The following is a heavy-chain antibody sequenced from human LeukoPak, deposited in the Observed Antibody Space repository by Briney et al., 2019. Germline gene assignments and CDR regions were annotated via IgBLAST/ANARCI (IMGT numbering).Heavy chain of an antibody. CDR2: INYIGGT. CDR3: ARGPYAEYLQR. Sequence: PSETLSLTCTVSGASISAYYWSWIRQPPGKGLEWIGYINYIGGTNYNPSLKSRVTISVDTSKNQFSLRLNSVTAADTAVYYCARGPYAEYLQRWGQGTLVTVSS. CDR1: GASISAYY. V-gene: IGHV4-59*08. J-gene: IGHJ1*01.